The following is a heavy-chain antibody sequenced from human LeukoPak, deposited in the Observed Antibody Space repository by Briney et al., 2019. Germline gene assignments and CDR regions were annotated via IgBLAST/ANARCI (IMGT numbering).Heavy chain of an antibody. J-gene: IGHJ3*02. CDR1: GFTFSSYA. D-gene: IGHD6-6*01. Sequence: GRSLRLSCAASGFTFSSYAMHWVRQAPGKGLEGVAVISYDGSNKYYADSVKGRFTISRDNSKNTLYLQMNSLRAEDTAVYYCAECKFEYSSSDDAFDIWGQGTMVTVSS. V-gene: IGHV3-30*04. CDR2: ISYDGSNK. CDR3: AECKFEYSSSDDAFDI.